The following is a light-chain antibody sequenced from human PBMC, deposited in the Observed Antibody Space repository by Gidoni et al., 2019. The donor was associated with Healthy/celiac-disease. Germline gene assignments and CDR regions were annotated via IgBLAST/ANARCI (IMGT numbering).Light chain of an antibody. CDR3: NSRDSSGNHEV. J-gene: IGLJ3*02. CDR2: GKN. Sequence: SSELTQDPAVSVAVGQTVRITCQGDSRRSYYASWYQQKPGQAPVLVIYGKNNRPSGIPDRFSVSSSGHTASLTITGAHAEDEADYYCNSRDSSGNHEVFGGGTKLTVL. V-gene: IGLV3-19*01. CDR1: SRRSYY.